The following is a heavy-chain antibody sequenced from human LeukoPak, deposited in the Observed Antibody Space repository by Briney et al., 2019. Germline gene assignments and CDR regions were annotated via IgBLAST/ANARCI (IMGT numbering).Heavy chain of an antibody. CDR1: RLTFSNAW. D-gene: IGHD4/OR15-4a*01. CDR3: AIDEPNYAPYDFDY. J-gene: IGHJ4*02. Sequence: GGSLRLSCAASRLTFSNAWMNWVRQAPGKGREWVGRIKSKADGETTDYAAPVKGRFTISRDDSNNMVYLQMNSLKIEDTAIYYCAIDEPNYAPYDFDYWGQGTLVTVSS. V-gene: IGHV3-15*01. CDR2: IKSKADGETT.